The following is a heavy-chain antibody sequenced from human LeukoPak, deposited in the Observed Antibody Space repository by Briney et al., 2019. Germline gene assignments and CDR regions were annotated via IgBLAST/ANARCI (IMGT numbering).Heavy chain of an antibody. CDR3: VQYYDSSGRGY. V-gene: IGHV4-4*07. CDR2: IYTSGST. Sequence: PSETLSLTCTVSGGSISSYLWSWIRQPAGKGLEWIGRIYTSGSTNYNPSLKSRVTISVDKSKNQFSLKLSSVTAADAAVYYCVQYYDSSGRGYWGQGTLVTVSS. D-gene: IGHD3-22*01. J-gene: IGHJ4*02. CDR1: GGSISSYL.